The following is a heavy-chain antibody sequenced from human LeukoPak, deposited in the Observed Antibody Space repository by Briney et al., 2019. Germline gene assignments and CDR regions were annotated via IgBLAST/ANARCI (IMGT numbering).Heavy chain of an antibody. CDR1: GYTFTGYY. Sequence: ASVKVSCKASGYTFTGYYMHWVRQAPGQGLEWMGWINPNSGGTNYAQKFQGRVTMTRDTPISTAYMELSRLRSDDTAVYYCARARLDYSNGLDVWGKGTTVTVSS. CDR2: INPNSGGT. D-gene: IGHD4-11*01. CDR3: ARARLDYSNGLDV. J-gene: IGHJ6*04. V-gene: IGHV1-2*02.